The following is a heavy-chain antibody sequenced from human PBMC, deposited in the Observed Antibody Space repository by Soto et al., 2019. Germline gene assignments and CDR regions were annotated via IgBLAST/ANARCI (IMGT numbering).Heavy chain of an antibody. CDR2: IYYSGST. V-gene: IGHV4-39*01. D-gene: IGHD2-15*01. CDR1: GGSISSSSYY. J-gene: IGHJ1*01. CDR3: ASGTGVAATPAEYFQH. Sequence: QLQLQESGPGLVKPSETLSLTCTVSGGSISSSSYYWGWIRQPPGKGLEWSGSIYYSGSTYYNPSLKSRVTISVATSKHQFSRTLRSVTAADTAVYYCASGTGVAATPAEYFQHWGQGTLVTVSS.